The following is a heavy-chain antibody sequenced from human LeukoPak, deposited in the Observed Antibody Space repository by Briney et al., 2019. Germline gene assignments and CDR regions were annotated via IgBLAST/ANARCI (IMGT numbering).Heavy chain of an antibody. CDR1: GFTFSSYG. CDR2: ISYDGSNK. J-gene: IGHJ4*02. CDR3: AKDHAVTVTIAPDY. Sequence: PGGSLRLSCAASGFTFSSYGMHWVRQAPGKGLEWVAVISYDGSNKYYADSVKGRLTISRDNSKNTLYLQMNSLRAEDTAVYYCAKDHAVTVTIAPDYWGQGTLVTVSS. V-gene: IGHV3-30*18. D-gene: IGHD4-11*01.